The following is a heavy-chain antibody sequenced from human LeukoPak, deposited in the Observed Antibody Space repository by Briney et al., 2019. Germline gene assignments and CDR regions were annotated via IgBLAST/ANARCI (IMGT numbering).Heavy chain of an antibody. CDR3: ARGWLQPYWYFDL. CDR2: ISPYNGNA. V-gene: IGHV1-18*01. Sequence: ASVKVSCKTSGYTFTNYAISWVRQAPGQGLEWMGSISPYNGNADYAQKLQGRVTMTTDTSTTTGYMELRGLRSDDTAIYYCARGWLQPYWYFDLWDRGTLVTVSS. CDR1: GYTFTNYA. J-gene: IGHJ2*01. D-gene: IGHD5-18*01.